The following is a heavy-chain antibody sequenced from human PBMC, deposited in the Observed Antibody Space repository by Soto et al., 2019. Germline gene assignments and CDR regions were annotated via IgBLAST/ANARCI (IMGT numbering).Heavy chain of an antibody. D-gene: IGHD3-9*01. CDR2: ISSSGAST. Sequence: GGSLRLSCATSGFTFTNYAMNWVRQAPGKGLEWVSGISSSGASTYYSGSVKGRFTVSRDSSKNTLSLQMNSLKAEDTAVYYCAKNQLTFFDYWGQGTLVTVSS. CDR3: AKNQLTFFDY. J-gene: IGHJ4*02. V-gene: IGHV3-23*01. CDR1: GFTFTNYA.